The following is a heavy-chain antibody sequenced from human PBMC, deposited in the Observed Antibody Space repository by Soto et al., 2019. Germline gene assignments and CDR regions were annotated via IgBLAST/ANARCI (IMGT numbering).Heavy chain of an antibody. D-gene: IGHD6-6*01. V-gene: IGHV3-74*01. J-gene: IGHJ4*02. Sequence: EVQLVESGGGLVQPGGSLRLSCAASGFTFSSYWMHWVRQAPGKGLVWVSRVNGDGSSTSYADSVKGRFTISRDNAKNTRDLQLNSLRVGGTAGYYCARGGPYSSSEVDYWGQGTLVTVS. CDR2: VNGDGSST. CDR3: ARGGPYSSSEVDY. CDR1: GFTFSSYW.